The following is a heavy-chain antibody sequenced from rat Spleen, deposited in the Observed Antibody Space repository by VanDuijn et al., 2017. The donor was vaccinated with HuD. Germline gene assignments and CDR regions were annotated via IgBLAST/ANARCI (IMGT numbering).Heavy chain of an antibody. CDR3: ARRAYYDGTLVYWYFDF. CDR1: GFTFSDYA. D-gene: IGHD1-12*02. V-gene: IGHV5S13*01. J-gene: IGHJ2*01. Sequence: EVQLVESGGGLVQPGRSLKLSCAASGFTFSDYAMAWVRQAPKEGLEWVASISPDGGNTYYRDSVKGRFTISRDNAKNTQYLQMDSLRSEDTATYYCARRAYYDGTLVYWYFDFWGQGVMVTVSS. CDR2: ISPDGGNT.